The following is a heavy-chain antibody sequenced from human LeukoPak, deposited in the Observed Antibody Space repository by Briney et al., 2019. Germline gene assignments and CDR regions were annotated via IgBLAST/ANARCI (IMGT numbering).Heavy chain of an antibody. CDR2: ISSSSSYI. CDR1: GFTFSSYS. CDR3: ARVGGGGYNYEAFDI. D-gene: IGHD5-24*01. V-gene: IGHV3-21*01. J-gene: IGHJ3*02. Sequence: GGSLRLSCAASGFTFSSYSMNWVRQAPGKGLEWASSISSSSSYIYYADSVKGRFTISRDNAKNSLYLQMNSLRAEDTAVYYCARVGGGGYNYEAFDIWGQGTMVTVSS.